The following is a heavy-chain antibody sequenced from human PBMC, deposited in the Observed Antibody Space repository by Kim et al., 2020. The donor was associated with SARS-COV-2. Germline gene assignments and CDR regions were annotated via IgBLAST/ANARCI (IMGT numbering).Heavy chain of an antibody. J-gene: IGHJ4*02. V-gene: IGHV4-59*01. D-gene: IGHD1-20*01. CDR3: ARDLSNWNHRGRQAGFDY. Sequence: KSRVTISVDTSKNQFSLKLSSVTAADTAVYYCARDLSNWNHRGRQAGFDYWGQGTLVTVSS.